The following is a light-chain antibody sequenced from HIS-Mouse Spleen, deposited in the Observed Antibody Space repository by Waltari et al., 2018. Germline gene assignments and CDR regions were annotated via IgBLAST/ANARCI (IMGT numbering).Light chain of an antibody. J-gene: IGKJ1*01. CDR2: DAS. Sequence: TQSPSTLSASVGDRVTIPCRASQSVSSYFAWYQQKPGQAPRLLIYDASNRATGIPARFSGSGSGTDFTLTISSLEPEDFAVYYCQQRSNWPPTFGQGTKVEIK. V-gene: IGKV3-11*01. CDR1: QSVSSY. CDR3: QQRSNWPPT.